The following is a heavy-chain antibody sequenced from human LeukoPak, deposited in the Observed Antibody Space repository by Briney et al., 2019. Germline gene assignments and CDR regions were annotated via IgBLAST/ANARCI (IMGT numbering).Heavy chain of an antibody. Sequence: SETLSLTCTVSGGSINSRSDYWGWICQPPGKGLEWIGSIYYSGSTHYNPSLKGRVTMSIDTSKNQFSLRLSSVTAADTAVYYCARRPGEYGGNDFDYWGQGTLVTVSS. J-gene: IGHJ4*02. D-gene: IGHD4/OR15-4a*01. CDR1: GGSINSRSDY. CDR3: ARRPGEYGGNDFDY. CDR2: IYYSGST. V-gene: IGHV4-39*01.